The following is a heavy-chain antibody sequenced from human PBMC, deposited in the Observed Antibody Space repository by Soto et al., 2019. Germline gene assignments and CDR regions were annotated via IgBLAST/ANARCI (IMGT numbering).Heavy chain of an antibody. V-gene: IGHV4-30-2*01. Sequence: TLSLTCGGAGCSLGGATYSWNWIRQPPGKGPEWIGYIFPSGTTYYNPSLKSRVTISIDVSKNQFSLSLRSFTAADTAVYYCARSREFDYWSHGTLVTVSS. CDR2: IFPSGTT. J-gene: IGHJ4*01. CDR1: GCSLGGATYS. CDR3: ARSREFDY.